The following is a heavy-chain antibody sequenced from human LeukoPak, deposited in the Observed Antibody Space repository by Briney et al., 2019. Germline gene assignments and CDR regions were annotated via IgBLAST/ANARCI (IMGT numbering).Heavy chain of an antibody. Sequence: SETLSLTCTVSGGSISSYYWSWIRQPPGKGLEWIGDLYHTGSTNYNPSVKSRVTISVNTSKNQFSLKLNSVTAADTAVYYCARFSVAGVRVLDYWGQGTLVTVSS. D-gene: IGHD6-19*01. CDR1: GGSISSYY. J-gene: IGHJ4*02. CDR2: LYHTGST. V-gene: IGHV4-59*08. CDR3: ARFSVAGVRVLDY.